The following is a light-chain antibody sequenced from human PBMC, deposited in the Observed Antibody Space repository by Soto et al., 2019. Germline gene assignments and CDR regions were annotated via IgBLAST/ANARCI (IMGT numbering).Light chain of an antibody. Sequence: EIVLTQSPGTLSLSPGERATLSCRASQSISSGYLAWYQQKPGQAPRLLIYGASSRATGIPDRFSGSGSETDFTLTISSLQPDDFATYYCQQYNSYSGTFGQGTKVDIK. V-gene: IGKV3-20*01. CDR3: QQYNSYSGT. J-gene: IGKJ1*01. CDR2: GAS. CDR1: QSISSGY.